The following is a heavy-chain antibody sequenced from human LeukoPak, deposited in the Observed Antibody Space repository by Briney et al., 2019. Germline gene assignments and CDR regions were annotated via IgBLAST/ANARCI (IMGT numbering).Heavy chain of an antibody. J-gene: IGHJ4*02. V-gene: IGHV3-23*01. Sequence: QPGGSLRLSCAASGFTFNTYEMSWVRQAPGKGLEGVPGVSGSGVSTSYADSRKARFTFPRDNSKHTLNLQMNSRRAEGTAVYYWGRTGGSQGGIYGGQGTRVSVFS. CDR3: GRTGGSQGGIY. D-gene: IGHD1-26*01. CDR1: GFTFNTYE. CDR2: VSGSGVST.